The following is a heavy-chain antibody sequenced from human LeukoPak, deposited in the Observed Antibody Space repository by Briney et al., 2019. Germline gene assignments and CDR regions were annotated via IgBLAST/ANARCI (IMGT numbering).Heavy chain of an antibody. J-gene: IGHJ4*02. D-gene: IGHD1-26*01. CDR2: MNPKSGNT. CDR1: GYTFTSYD. Sequence: ASVKVSCKASGYTFTSYDINWVRQATGQGLEWMGWMNPKSGNTGFAQKFQGRVTMARDNSISTAYMELGSLRSEDTAVYYCARVTGSIDYWGQGTLVTVSS. CDR3: ARVTGSIDY. V-gene: IGHV1-8*01.